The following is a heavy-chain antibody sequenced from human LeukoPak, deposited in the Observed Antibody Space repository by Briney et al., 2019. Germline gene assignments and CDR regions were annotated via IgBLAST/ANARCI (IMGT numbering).Heavy chain of an antibody. Sequence: SETLSLTCTVSGGSISSGDYYWSWIRQPPGKGLEWIGYIYYSGSTYYNPSLKSRVTISVDTSKNQFSLKLSSVTAADTAVYYCARDRDFWSGYYYFDYWGQGTLVTVSS. CDR2: IYYSGST. D-gene: IGHD3-3*01. CDR1: GGSISSGDYY. J-gene: IGHJ4*02. V-gene: IGHV4-30-4*08. CDR3: ARDRDFWSGYYYFDY.